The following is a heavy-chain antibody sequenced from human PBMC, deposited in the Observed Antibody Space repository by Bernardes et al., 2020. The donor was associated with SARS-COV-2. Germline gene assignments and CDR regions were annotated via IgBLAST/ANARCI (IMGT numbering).Heavy chain of an antibody. D-gene: IGHD5-12*01. Sequence: SETLSLTCAVYGGSFSGYYWSWIRQPPGKGLEWIGEINHSGSTNYNPSLKSRVTISVDTSKNQFSLKLSSVTAADTAVYYCARDWDGYPFDYWGQGTLVTVSS. CDR1: GGSFSGYY. CDR2: INHSGST. CDR3: ARDWDGYPFDY. V-gene: IGHV4-34*01. J-gene: IGHJ4*02.